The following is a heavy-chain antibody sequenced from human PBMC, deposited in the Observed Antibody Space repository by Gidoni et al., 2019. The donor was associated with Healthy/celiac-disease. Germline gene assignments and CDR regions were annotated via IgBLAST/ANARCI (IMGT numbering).Heavy chain of an antibody. J-gene: IGHJ4*02. CDR3: ARQVVGATDY. Sequence: QVQLQESGPGLVKPSQTLSLTCTVSGGSISSGSYYWSWLRQPAGKGLEWIGRIYTSGSTNYNPSLKSRVTISVDTSKNQFSLKLSSVTAADTAVYYCARQVVGATDYWGQGTLVTVSS. V-gene: IGHV4-61*02. CDR1: GGSISSGSYY. CDR2: IYTSGST. D-gene: IGHD1-26*01.